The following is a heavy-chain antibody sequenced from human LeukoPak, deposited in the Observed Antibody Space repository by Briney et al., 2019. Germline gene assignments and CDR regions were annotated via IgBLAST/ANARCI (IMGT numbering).Heavy chain of an antibody. V-gene: IGHV4-59*08. Sequence: SETLSLTCSVSGDSISSFYWNWIRQPPGKRLEWIGNIDYSGSSNYNPSLESRITISIDTSRKQFFLKLDSVTAADTAVYYCALAPNSNWFDFWGQGTLVTVSS. D-gene: IGHD2-8*01. CDR3: ALAPNSNWFDF. CDR1: GDSISSFY. CDR2: IDYSGSS. J-gene: IGHJ5*01.